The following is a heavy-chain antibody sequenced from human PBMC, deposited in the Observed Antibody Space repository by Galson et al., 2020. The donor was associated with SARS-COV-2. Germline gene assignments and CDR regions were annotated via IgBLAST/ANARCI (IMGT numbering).Heavy chain of an antibody. CDR1: GYSFTSYW. Sequence: KIGESLKISCKGSGYSFTSYWIGWVRQMPGKGLEWMGIIYPGDSDTRYSPSFQGQVTISVDKSISTAYLQWSSLKASDTAMYYCARRGAIYDFWSGYLIGDAFDIWGQGTMVTVSS. V-gene: IGHV5-51*01. J-gene: IGHJ3*02. D-gene: IGHD3-3*01. CDR2: IYPGDSDT. CDR3: ARRGAIYDFWSGYLIGDAFDI.